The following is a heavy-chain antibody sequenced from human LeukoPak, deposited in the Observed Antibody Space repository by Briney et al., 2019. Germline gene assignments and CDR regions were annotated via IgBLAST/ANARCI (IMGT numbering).Heavy chain of an antibody. CDR3: ARTFYYDSSGYYYAY. CDR2: INHSGST. V-gene: IGHV4-34*01. CDR1: GGSFSDYY. Sequence: SETLSLTCAVYGGSFSDYYWSWIRRPLGKGLEWIGEINHSGSTNYNPSLKSRVTVSVDTSKNQFSLKLSSVTAADTAVYYCARTFYYDSSGYYYAYWGQGTLVTVSS. J-gene: IGHJ4*02. D-gene: IGHD3-22*01.